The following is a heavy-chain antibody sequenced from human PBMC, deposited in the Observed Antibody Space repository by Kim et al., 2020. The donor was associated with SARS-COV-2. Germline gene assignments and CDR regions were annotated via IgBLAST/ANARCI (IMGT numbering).Heavy chain of an antibody. CDR1: GGSISSSSYY. J-gene: IGHJ4*02. D-gene: IGHD3-9*01. V-gene: IGHV4-39*01. Sequence: SETLSLTCTVSGGSISSSSYYWGWIRQPPGKGLEWIGSIYYSGSTYYNPSLKSRVTISVDTSKNQFSLKLSSVTAADTAVYYCARVRYFDWLLSASYFDYWGQGTLVTVSS. CDR2: IYYSGST. CDR3: ARVRYFDWLLSASYFDY.